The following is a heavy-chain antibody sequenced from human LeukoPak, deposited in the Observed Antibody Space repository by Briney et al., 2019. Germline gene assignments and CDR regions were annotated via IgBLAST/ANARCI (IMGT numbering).Heavy chain of an antibody. CDR1: GYNFSNDW. J-gene: IGHJ4*02. V-gene: IGHV5-51*01. CDR3: SRRGCNGGSCYAY. Sequence: GGSLEISCKSSGYNFSNDWIGWGRQVPGKGLEGRGIIYPSDSDTRYSPSFQGQVTISSHNSISTAYLQWSSLGASDTAMYYCSRRGCNGGSCYAYWGQGTLVTVSS. CDR2: IYPSDSDT. D-gene: IGHD2-15*01.